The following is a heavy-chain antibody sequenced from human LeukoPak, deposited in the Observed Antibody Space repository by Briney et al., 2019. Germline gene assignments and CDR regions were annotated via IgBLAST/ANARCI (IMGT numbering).Heavy chain of an antibody. CDR1: GGSIDSGIYS. D-gene: IGHD3-22*01. J-gene: IGHJ4*02. CDR3: VRDGDYYESGGYGNI. V-gene: IGHV4-30-2*01. Sequence: SETLSLTCSVSGGSIDSGIYSWSWIRQPPGKGLEWIGYIFHTGSTSYNPSLKSRVTISVDRSKNQFSLKLSSVTAADTAMYYCVRDGDYYESGGYGNIWGQGTLVRVSS. CDR2: IFHTGST.